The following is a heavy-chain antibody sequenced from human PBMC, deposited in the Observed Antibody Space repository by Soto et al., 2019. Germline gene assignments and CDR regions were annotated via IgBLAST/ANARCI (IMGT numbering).Heavy chain of an antibody. CDR1: GFNFSDSY. J-gene: IGHJ6*02. CDR3: TRDSRYGSGLYYGLDV. CDR2: ISGSGTTT. Sequence: GGFLRLSCAASGFNFSDSYMSWVRQAPGKGLEWISYISGSGTTTAYTGSVKGRFTVSRDNAKSSLFLQLNSLRVDDTAVHYCTRDSRYGSGLYYGLDVWGQGTSVTVSS. V-gene: IGHV3-11*01. D-gene: IGHD3-10*01.